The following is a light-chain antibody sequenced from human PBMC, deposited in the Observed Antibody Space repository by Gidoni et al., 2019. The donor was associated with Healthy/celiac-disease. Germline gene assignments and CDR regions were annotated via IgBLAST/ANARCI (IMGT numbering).Light chain of an antibody. Sequence: EIVLTQSPGTLSLSPGERATLSCRASQSVSSSYLAWYQQKPGQAPRLLIYGASSRATGITDRFSGSGSGTDFTLTISRLEPEDFEVYYCQQYGSLWTFGQGTKVEIK. CDR3: QQYGSLWT. CDR1: QSVSSSY. J-gene: IGKJ1*01. CDR2: GAS. V-gene: IGKV3-20*01.